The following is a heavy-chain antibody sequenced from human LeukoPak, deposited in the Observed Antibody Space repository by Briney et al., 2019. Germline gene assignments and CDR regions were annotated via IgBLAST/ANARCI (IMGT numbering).Heavy chain of an antibody. CDR3: ARQSSDYYYYYIDV. Sequence: SQTLSLTCTVSGGSISSSHYYWGWIRQSPGKGLEWIGSIYYSGTTYYNPSLESRVTISDDTSMNRFSLMLTSLTAADTAVYYCARQSSDYYYYYIDVWGEGTTVIVSS. CDR1: GGSISSSHYY. J-gene: IGHJ6*03. V-gene: IGHV4-39*01. CDR2: IYYSGTT.